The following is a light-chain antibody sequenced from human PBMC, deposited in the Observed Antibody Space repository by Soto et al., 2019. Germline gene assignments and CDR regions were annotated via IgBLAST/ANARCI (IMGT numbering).Light chain of an antibody. CDR3: QQSYTAPSIT. CDR2: GVS. J-gene: IGKJ5*01. Sequence: DIQMTQSPSSLSAPVGDKVTITCRASQSISSSLNWYQQKSGKAPNLLIYGVSRLQGGVPSRFSGSGSGTDFTLSISSLQPEDFATYYCQQSYTAPSITFGQGTRLEI. V-gene: IGKV1-39*01. CDR1: QSISSS.